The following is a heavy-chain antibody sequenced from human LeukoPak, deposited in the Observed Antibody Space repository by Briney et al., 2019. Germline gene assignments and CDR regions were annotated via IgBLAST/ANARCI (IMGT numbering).Heavy chain of an antibody. V-gene: IGHV1-69*13. CDR1: GGTFSSYA. D-gene: IGHD6-19*01. CDR2: IIPIFGTA. J-gene: IGHJ4*02. CDR3: ARPRRDWYGGWYYFDY. Sequence: GASVKVSCKASGGTFSSYAISWVRQAPGQGLEWMGGIIPIFGTANYAQKFQGRVTITADESTSTAYMELSSLRFEDTAVYYCARPRRDWYGGWYYFDYWGQGTRVTVSS.